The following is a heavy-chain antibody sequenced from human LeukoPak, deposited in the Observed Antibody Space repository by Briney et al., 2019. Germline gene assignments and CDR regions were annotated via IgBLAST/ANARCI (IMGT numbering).Heavy chain of an antibody. V-gene: IGHV3-33*01. Sequence: GGSLRLSCEAAGFTFSNYGMHWVRQAPGKGLEWVAVIWSDGSNKYYADSVKGRFTISRDNSKNTLYLQMNSLRADDTAVYYCTSVRGVTNYYYYYGMDVWGQGTTVTVSS. CDR2: IWSDGSNK. D-gene: IGHD3-10*01. CDR1: GFTFSNYG. J-gene: IGHJ6*02. CDR3: TSVRGVTNYYYYYGMDV.